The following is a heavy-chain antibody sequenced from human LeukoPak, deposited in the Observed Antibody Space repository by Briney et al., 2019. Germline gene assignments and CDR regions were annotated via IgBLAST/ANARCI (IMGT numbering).Heavy chain of an antibody. CDR3: AGGHSSGYYPIDY. Sequence: GGSLKLSCAVSGFTFSLYTMNWVRQAPGKGLEWVSYISSSGSTIYYADSVKGRFTISRDNAKKSLFLQMNGLRAEDTAVYYCAGGHSSGYYPIDYWGQGTLVTVSS. D-gene: IGHD3-22*01. CDR1: GFTFSLYT. J-gene: IGHJ4*02. CDR2: ISSSGSTI. V-gene: IGHV3-48*01.